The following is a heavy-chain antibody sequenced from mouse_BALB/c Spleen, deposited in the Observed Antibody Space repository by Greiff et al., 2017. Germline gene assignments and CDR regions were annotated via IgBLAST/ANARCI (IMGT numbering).Heavy chain of an antibody. Sequence: EVHLVESGGGLVQPGGSLKLSCAASGFTFSSYTMSWVRQTPEKRLEWVAYISNGGGSTYYPDTVKGRFTISRDNAKNTLYLQMSSLKSEDTAMYYCARHPSTMITTHYAMDYWGQGTSVTVSS. V-gene: IGHV5-12-2*01. D-gene: IGHD2-4*01. CDR2: ISNGGGST. J-gene: IGHJ4*01. CDR1: GFTFSSYT. CDR3: ARHPSTMITTHYAMDY.